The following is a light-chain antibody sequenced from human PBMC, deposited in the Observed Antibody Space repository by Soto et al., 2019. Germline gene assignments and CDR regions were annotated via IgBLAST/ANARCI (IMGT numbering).Light chain of an antibody. CDR3: QNYNSAPWT. Sequence: DIPMTQSPSSLSASVGDRVTITCRASQGITDYVAWYQQKPGQVPNLLIYAASTLQSGVPSRFSGSGSGPDFTLTITGLQPEDVATYYCQNYNSAPWTFGQGTKVEI. CDR1: QGITDY. J-gene: IGKJ1*01. CDR2: AAS. V-gene: IGKV1-27*01.